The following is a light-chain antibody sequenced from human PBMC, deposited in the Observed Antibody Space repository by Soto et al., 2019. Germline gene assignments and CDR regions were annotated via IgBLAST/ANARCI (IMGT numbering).Light chain of an antibody. CDR3: HKYDSAPWT. J-gene: IGKJ1*01. CDR1: QGISNY. Sequence: DIQMTQSPSPLSASVRDRVTITCRANQGISNYLAWYQQKPGKVPKLLIYAASTLQSGVPSRFSGSGSGTDFTLTISSLQPEDVATYYCHKYDSAPWTFGQGTKVEIK. CDR2: AAS. V-gene: IGKV1-27*01.